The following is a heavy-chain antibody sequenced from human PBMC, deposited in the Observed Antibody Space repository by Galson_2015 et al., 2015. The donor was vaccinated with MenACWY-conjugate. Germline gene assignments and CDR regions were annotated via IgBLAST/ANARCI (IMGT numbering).Heavy chain of an antibody. J-gene: IGHJ4*02. V-gene: IGHV3-11*03. CDR2: ISSSSSYT. D-gene: IGHD2-2*01. CDR3: ARHQGYYFDY. CDR1: GFTFSDYY. Sequence: SLRLSCAASGFTFSDYYMSWIRQAPGKGLEWVSYISSSSSYTNYADSVKGRFTISRDNAKNSLYLQMNSLRAEDTAVYYCARHQGYYFDYWGQGTLVTVSS.